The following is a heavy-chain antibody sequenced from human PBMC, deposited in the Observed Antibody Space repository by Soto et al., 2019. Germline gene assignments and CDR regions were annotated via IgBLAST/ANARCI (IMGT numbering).Heavy chain of an antibody. CDR2: IIPILGIA. CDR3: ARELRRRYYDSSGYYYPLYGMDV. J-gene: IGHJ6*02. D-gene: IGHD3-22*01. Sequence: QVQLVQSGAEVKKPGSSVKVSCKASGGTFSSYTISWVRQAPGPGLEWLGRIIPILGIADYAQKFQGRVTITADKSTSTAYMELSSLRSEDTAVYYCARELRRRYYDSSGYYYPLYGMDVWGQGTTVTVSS. V-gene: IGHV1-69*08. CDR1: GGTFSSYT.